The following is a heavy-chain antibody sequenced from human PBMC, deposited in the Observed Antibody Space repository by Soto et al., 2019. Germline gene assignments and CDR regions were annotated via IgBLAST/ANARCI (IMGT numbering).Heavy chain of an antibody. CDR2: IHNNGDT. CDR3: ATRSGSTSYYYYGMDV. V-gene: IGHV3-53*01. CDR1: GFNVKNNY. D-gene: IGHD3-10*01. J-gene: IGHJ6*02. Sequence: GGSLRLSCAVSGFNVKNNYMNCVRQAPGKGLEWVSVIHNNGDTYYADSVKGRFTISRDNAKNSLYLQMNSLRAEDTAVYYCATRSGSTSYYYYGMDVWGQGTTVTVSS.